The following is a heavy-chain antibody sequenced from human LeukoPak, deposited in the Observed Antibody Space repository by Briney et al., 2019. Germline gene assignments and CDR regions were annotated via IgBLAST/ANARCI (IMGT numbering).Heavy chain of an antibody. J-gene: IGHJ4*02. Sequence: SVKLSCNASGYTFTVYYMHWVRQAPGQGLEWMGGINPNSGGTNYTHKFPGRVPMPRDTPNTTAYLDLRRLRSGDTAVFYCARGVTMVRGGEGHFGYWGQGTLVT. CDR2: INPNSGGT. D-gene: IGHD3-10*01. CDR3: ARGVTMVRGGEGHFGY. CDR1: GYTFTVYY. V-gene: IGHV1-2*02.